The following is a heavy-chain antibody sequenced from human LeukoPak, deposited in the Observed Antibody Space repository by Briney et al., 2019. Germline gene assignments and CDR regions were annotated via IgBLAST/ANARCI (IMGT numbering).Heavy chain of an antibody. CDR2: IYYSGST. J-gene: IGHJ5*02. V-gene: IGHV4-59*12. Sequence: SETLSLTCTVSGGSISSYYWSWIRQPPGKGLEWIGYIYYSGSTNYNPSLKSRVTISVDTSKNQFSLKLSSVTAADTAVYYCARLEWFGEIPGWFDPWGQGTLVTVSS. CDR1: GGSISSYY. D-gene: IGHD3-10*01. CDR3: ARLEWFGEIPGWFDP.